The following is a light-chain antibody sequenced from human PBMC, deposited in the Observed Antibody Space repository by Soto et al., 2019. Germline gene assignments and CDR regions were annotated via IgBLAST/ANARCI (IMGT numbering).Light chain of an antibody. CDR1: SSNIGNNY. V-gene: IGLV1-51*01. J-gene: IGLJ1*01. CDR3: ATWDNSLNAAV. CDR2: DND. Sequence: QSVLTQPPSVSAAPGQKVTISCSGRSSNIGNNYVSWYQHVPGTAPKVLIYDNDKRPSGIPDRISGSKSGTSATLGITGLQTGDEADYYCATWDNSLNAAVFGPGTKVTVL.